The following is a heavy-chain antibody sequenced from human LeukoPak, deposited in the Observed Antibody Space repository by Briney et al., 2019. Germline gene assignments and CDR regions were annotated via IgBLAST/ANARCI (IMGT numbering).Heavy chain of an antibody. D-gene: IGHD2-21*02. Sequence: TGGSLRLSCAASGFTFSSYGIHWVRQAPGKGLEWVSGISGREGNTYYADSVKGRFTISRDNSKNTLYLQMNSLRVEDTAVYCCAKYWIGAYCGGDCSHYFDYWGQGTLVTVSS. CDR2: ISGREGNT. CDR3: AKYWIGAYCGGDCSHYFDY. CDR1: GFTFSSYG. J-gene: IGHJ4*02. V-gene: IGHV3-23*01.